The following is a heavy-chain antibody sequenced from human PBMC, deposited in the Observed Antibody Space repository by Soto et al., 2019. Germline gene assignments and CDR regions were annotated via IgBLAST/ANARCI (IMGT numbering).Heavy chain of an antibody. CDR2: INAGNGNT. CDR3: AGSVAGTVFDY. D-gene: IGHD6-19*01. Sequence: ASVKVSCKASAYTFTSYAMHWVRRAPGQRLEWMGWINAGNGNTKYSQKFQGRVTITRDTSASTAYMELSSLRSEDTAVYYCAGSVAGTVFDYWGQGTLVTVSS. J-gene: IGHJ4*02. CDR1: AYTFTSYA. V-gene: IGHV1-3*01.